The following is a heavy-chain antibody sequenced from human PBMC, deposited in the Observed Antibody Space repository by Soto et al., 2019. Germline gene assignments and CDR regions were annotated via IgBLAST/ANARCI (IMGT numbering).Heavy chain of an antibody. CDR2: IYYSGST. Sequence: SQTLSLTCTVSGGSISSYYWSWIRQPPGKGLEWIGYIYYSGSTNYNPSLKSRVTISVDTSKNQLSLKLSSVTAADTAVYYCASRSIAAAGYYYYYMDVWGKGTTVTVSS. D-gene: IGHD6-13*01. V-gene: IGHV4-59*08. CDR1: GGSISSYY. CDR3: ASRSIAAAGYYYYYMDV. J-gene: IGHJ6*03.